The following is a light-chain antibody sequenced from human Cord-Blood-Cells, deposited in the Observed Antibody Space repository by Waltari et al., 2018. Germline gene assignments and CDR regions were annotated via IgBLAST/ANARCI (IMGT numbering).Light chain of an antibody. Sequence: QSVLTQPPSASAAPGQKVTIPCTGSRSHIRRSYYVHRYQQLTGTAPKLLIYGNSNRPAGVPDRFSGSKSGTSASLAITGLQAEDEADYYCQSYDSSLSGLVFGGGTKLTVL. CDR1: RSHIRRSYY. CDR3: QSYDSSLSGLV. CDR2: GNS. V-gene: IGLV1-40*01. J-gene: IGLJ2*01.